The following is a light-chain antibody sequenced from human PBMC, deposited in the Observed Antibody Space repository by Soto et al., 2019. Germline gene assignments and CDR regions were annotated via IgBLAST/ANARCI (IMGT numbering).Light chain of an antibody. V-gene: IGKV1-33*01. Sequence: DIQMTQSPSSLFSSLVYRCTTSFQASQNINNYLNWYQQKPGRAPKLLIYDASNLEAGVPSRFRGRGSGTDFTFTISRLQPEDIATYYCQQYENLPTFGQGTRLEIK. CDR2: DAS. CDR1: QNINNY. CDR3: QQYENLPT. J-gene: IGKJ5*01.